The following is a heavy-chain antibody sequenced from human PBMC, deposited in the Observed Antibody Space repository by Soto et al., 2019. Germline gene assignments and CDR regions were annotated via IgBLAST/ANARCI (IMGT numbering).Heavy chain of an antibody. Sequence: QVQLVESGGGVVQPGRSLRLSCAASGFTFSSYGMHWVRQAPGKGLEWVAVIWYDGSNKYYADSVKGRFTISRDNSKNTLYLQMNSLRAEDTAVYYCASNYYYDSSGYYYPHGYWGQGTLVTVSS. V-gene: IGHV3-33*01. CDR2: IWYDGSNK. D-gene: IGHD3-22*01. CDR3: ASNYYYDSSGYYYPHGY. J-gene: IGHJ4*02. CDR1: GFTFSSYG.